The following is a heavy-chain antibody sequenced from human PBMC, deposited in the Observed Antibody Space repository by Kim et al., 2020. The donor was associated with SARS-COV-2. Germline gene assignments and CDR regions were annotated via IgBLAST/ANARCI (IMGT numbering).Heavy chain of an antibody. CDR3: AREWSAFDY. V-gene: IGHV4-59*12. D-gene: IGHD2-15*01. J-gene: IGHJ4*02. Sequence: SETLSLMCSVSSGAISPYKWSWIRQPTGKGPEWIGYIHDSGTTIYEPSLRSRVTMSLDTSKKQLTLKLNSVTAAATAVYYCAREWSAFDYWGQGILVTVS. CDR1: SGAISPYK. CDR2: IHDSGTT.